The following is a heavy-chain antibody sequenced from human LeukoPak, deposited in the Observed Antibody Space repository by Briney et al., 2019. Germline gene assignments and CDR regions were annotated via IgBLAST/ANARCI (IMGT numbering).Heavy chain of an antibody. CDR1: GFTFSDYW. D-gene: IGHD5-18*01. CDR3: ARSPLYSYGFVDY. Sequence: GGSLRLSCTASGFTFSDYWMHLVRQAPGKGLEWVSVIYSGGSTYYADSVKGRFTISRDNSKNTLYLQMNGLRAEDTAVYYCARSPLYSYGFVDYWGQGTLVTVSS. V-gene: IGHV3-53*01. J-gene: IGHJ4*02. CDR2: IYSGGST.